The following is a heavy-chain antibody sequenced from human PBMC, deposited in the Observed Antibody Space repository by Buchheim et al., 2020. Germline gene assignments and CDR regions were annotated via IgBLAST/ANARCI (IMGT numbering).Heavy chain of an antibody. CDR2: ISGGSSYK. V-gene: IGHV3-11*06. D-gene: IGHD4-17*01. CDR1: GFDFSDFY. Sequence: VRLVESGGGVVKPGGSLRLSCAVSGFDFSDFYMTWIRQAPGKGLEWVSYISGGSSYKGYADTVQGRFTISRDNAQNSLSRQMNNLRAEDTAVYYCARVHWGEYDQYYGLDVWGQGTT. CDR3: ARVHWGEYDQYYGLDV. J-gene: IGHJ6*02.